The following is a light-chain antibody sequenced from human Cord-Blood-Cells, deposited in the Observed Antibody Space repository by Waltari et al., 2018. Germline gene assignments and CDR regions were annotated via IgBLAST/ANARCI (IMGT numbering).Light chain of an antibody. CDR1: SSDVGSYNL. V-gene: IGLV2-23*03. J-gene: IGLJ2*01. CDR2: EGS. CDR3: CSYAGSSTFVV. Sequence: QSALTQPASVSGSPGQSITISCTGTSSDVGSYNLVSWYQQHPGKAPKLMIYEGSKRPSGVPNSFSGSKSGNTASLTISGLQAEDEADYYCCSYAGSSTFVVFGGGTKLTVL.